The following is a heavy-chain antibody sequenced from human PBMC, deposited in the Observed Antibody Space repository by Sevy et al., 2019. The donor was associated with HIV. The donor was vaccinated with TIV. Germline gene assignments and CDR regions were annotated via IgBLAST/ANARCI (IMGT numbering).Heavy chain of an antibody. D-gene: IGHD2-8*01. Sequence: GGSLRLSCAASGFSLTTSDMHWVRQAPGKGLEWVAYVRNDGSNKYYADSVRDRFTISRDSPKNTLYLQMNSLRDEDTVIYYCARGRKTTEEWLEELDYYSGLDVWGKGTTVTVSS. CDR1: GFSLTTSD. J-gene: IGHJ6*04. CDR3: ARGRKTTEEWLEELDYYSGLDV. CDR2: VRNDGSNK. V-gene: IGHV3-30*02.